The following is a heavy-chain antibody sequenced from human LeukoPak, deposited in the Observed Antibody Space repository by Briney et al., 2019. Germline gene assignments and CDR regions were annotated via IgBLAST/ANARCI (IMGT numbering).Heavy chain of an antibody. Sequence: GRSLRLSCAASGFTFSSYGMHWVRQAPGKGLEWVAVISYDGSNKYYADSVKGRFTISRDNSKNTLYLQMNSLRAEDTAVYYCAKAIPFRAGYDSSGYYHEFYFDYWGQGTLVTVSS. CDR2: ISYDGSNK. CDR1: GFTFSSYG. V-gene: IGHV3-30*18. D-gene: IGHD3-22*01. CDR3: AKAIPFRAGYDSSGYYHEFYFDY. J-gene: IGHJ4*02.